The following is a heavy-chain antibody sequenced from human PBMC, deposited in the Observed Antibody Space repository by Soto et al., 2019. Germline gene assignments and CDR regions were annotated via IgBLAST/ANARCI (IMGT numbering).Heavy chain of an antibody. CDR2: ISIYNGNT. Sequence: ASVKVSCKASGYPFSSHGFTWVRQAPGQGLEWMGWISIYNGNTHYAQKFQRRLTLTTDESTSTGYMELISLRSDDTAVYYCAREGSGYNFWGQGTQVTVSS. D-gene: IGHD5-12*01. CDR1: GYPFSSHG. V-gene: IGHV1-18*04. CDR3: AREGSGYNF. J-gene: IGHJ4*02.